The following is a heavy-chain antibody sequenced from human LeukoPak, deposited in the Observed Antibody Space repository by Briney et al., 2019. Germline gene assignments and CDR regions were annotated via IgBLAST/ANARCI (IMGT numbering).Heavy chain of an antibody. CDR3: AKDHRTTIFGVVTVSKHFDY. Sequence: TGGSLRLSCAASGFTFSTYAMSWVRQAPGKGLEWVSSMSASGGSIYYADSVKGRFTISRDNSKNTLYLQMNSLRAEDTAVYYCAKDHRTTIFGVVTVSKHFDYWGQGTLVTVSS. J-gene: IGHJ4*02. CDR2: MSASGGSI. CDR1: GFTFSTYA. D-gene: IGHD3-3*01. V-gene: IGHV3-23*01.